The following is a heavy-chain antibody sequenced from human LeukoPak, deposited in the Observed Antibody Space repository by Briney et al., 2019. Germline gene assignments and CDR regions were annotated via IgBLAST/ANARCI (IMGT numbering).Heavy chain of an antibody. CDR3: ARDRALGYCRSTSCRGAFDI. V-gene: IGHV4-38-2*02. CDR1: GYSISNGYY. Sequence: SETLSLTCTVSGYSISNGYYWGWVRQPPGKGLEWVGIIYHRGTTYYNPSLKTRVTISVDTSKNKFSLELTSVTAADTAVYYCARDRALGYCRSTSCRGAFDIWRQGTMVTVSS. CDR2: IYHRGTT. J-gene: IGHJ3*02. D-gene: IGHD2-2*01.